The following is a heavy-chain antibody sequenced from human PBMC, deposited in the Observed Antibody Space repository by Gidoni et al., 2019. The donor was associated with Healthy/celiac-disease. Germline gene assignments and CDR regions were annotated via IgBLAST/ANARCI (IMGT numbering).Heavy chain of an antibody. CDR1: GGSFSGYS. D-gene: IGHD3-22*01. V-gene: IGHV4-34*01. CDR2: INHSGST. Sequence: QVQLQQWGAGLLKPSETLSLTCAVYGGSFSGYSWSWIRQPPGKGLEWIGEINHSGSTNYNPSLKSRVTISVDTSKNQFSLKLSSVTAADTAVYYCARGRLLRGFDYWGQGTLVTVSS. J-gene: IGHJ4*02. CDR3: ARGRLLRGFDY.